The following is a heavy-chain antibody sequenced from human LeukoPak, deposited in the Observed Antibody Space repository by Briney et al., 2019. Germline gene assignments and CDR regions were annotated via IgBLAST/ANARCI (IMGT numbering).Heavy chain of an antibody. J-gene: IGHJ5*02. CDR2: ISGSGGST. CDR3: AKDEDYYDSSGYLYWFDP. Sequence: PGGSLRLSCAASGFTFSSYAMSWVRQAPGNGLEWVSAISGSGGSTYYADSVKGRFTISRDNSKNTLYLQMNSLRAEDTAVYYCAKDEDYYDSSGYLYWFDPRGQGTLVTVSS. V-gene: IGHV3-23*01. CDR1: GFTFSSYA. D-gene: IGHD3-22*01.